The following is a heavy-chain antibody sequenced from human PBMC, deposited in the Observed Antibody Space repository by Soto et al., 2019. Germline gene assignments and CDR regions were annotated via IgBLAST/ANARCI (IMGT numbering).Heavy chain of an antibody. Sequence: GGSLRLSCAASGFTFSSYAMSWVRQAPGKGLEWVSAISGSGGSTYYADSVKGRFTISRDNSKNTLYLQMNSLRAEDTAVYYCAKAPGLWFGEPPDAFDIWGQGTMVTVSS. CDR2: ISGSGGST. CDR3: AKAPGLWFGEPPDAFDI. CDR1: GFTFSSYA. V-gene: IGHV3-23*01. D-gene: IGHD3-10*01. J-gene: IGHJ3*02.